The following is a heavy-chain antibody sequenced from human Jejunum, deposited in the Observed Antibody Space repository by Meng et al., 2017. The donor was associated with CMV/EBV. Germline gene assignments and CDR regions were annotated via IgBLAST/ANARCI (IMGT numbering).Heavy chain of an antibody. V-gene: IGHV2-5*02. Sequence: SINDVGRGWIRQPPGKGLEWVVIIYWDEDKRYSPDLKSRLTITKETYRNKVVHTKTNMDTADKGTDYCAQRLVRYKKNGNGGVFDNWGQGALVTVSS. CDR2: IYWDEDK. D-gene: IGHD4-23*01. CDR1: SINDVG. CDR3: AQRLVRYKKNGNGGVFDN. J-gene: IGHJ4*02.